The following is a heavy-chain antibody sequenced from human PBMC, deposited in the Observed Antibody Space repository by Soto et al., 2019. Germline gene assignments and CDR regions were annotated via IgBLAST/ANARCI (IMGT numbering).Heavy chain of an antibody. CDR2: IHAGNGNT. J-gene: IGHJ4*02. CDR3: ARRIDPDY. V-gene: IGHV1-3*01. D-gene: IGHD1-26*01. CDR1: GYTFTSYT. Sequence: PGESLKISCKGSGYTFTSYTVHWVRQAPGQRLEWMGWIHAGNGNTKYSQRFQGRVTITRDTSASTVFMEVSSLTFEDTAVYYCARRIDPDYWGQGTLVTVSS.